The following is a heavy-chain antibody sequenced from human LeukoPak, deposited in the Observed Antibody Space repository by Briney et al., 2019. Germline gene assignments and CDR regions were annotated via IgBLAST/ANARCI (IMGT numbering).Heavy chain of an antibody. Sequence: GGSLRLSCAASGFTFSSYSMNWVRQAPGKGLEWVSSISSSSSYIYYADSVKGRFTISRDNAKNSLHLQMNSLRAEDTAVYYCARDKIQEYQLLSPFDYWGQGTLVTVSS. V-gene: IGHV3-21*01. D-gene: IGHD2-2*01. CDR3: ARDKIQEYQLLSPFDY. CDR2: ISSSSSYI. CDR1: GFTFSSYS. J-gene: IGHJ4*02.